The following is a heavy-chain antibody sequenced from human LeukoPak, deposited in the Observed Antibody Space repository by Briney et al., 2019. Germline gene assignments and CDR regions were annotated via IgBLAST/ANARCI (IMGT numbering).Heavy chain of an antibody. D-gene: IGHD2-15*01. CDR2: ISYRGTT. CDR1: GVSISSSY. V-gene: IGHV4-59*01. Sequence: SETLSLTCSVSGVSISSSYRSWIRQPPGKGLEWIGYISYRGTTKYNPSLKSRVTISVDTSKNQVSLNLSSVTAADTAVYYCARDPGSCSGGSCQFDYWGQGTLVTVSS. J-gene: IGHJ4*02. CDR3: ARDPGSCSGGSCQFDY.